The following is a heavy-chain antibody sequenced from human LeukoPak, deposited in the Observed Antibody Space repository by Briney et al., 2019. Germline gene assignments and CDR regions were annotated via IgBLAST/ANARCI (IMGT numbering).Heavy chain of an antibody. D-gene: IGHD2-15*01. J-gene: IGHJ4*02. V-gene: IGHV3-23*01. CDR1: GFTFYNYA. CDR3: AKGVVVAGRGYYFDF. CDR2: ISGTGGSP. Sequence: QPGGSPRLSCVASGFTFYNYAMGWVRQAPGKGLEWVSSISGTGGSPYSADSVKGRFTISRDNSNNTLYLQLNSLRAEDTAVYFCAKGVVVAGRGYYFDFWGQGTPVTVSS.